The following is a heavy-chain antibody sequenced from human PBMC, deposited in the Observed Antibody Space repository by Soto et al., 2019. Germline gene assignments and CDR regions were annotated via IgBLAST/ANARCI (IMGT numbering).Heavy chain of an antibody. CDR3: GKVRPYGDYDVGFDY. CDR1: GFSFNTYG. Sequence: QVQLVESGGGVVQPGRSLRLSCAASGFSFNTYGMHWVRQAPGKGLEWVAVITYDGSEKHYGDSVKGRFTISRDNSKNTLYLQINSLRTEDTAVYYCGKVRPYGDYDVGFDYWGQGALVTVSS. J-gene: IGHJ4*02. V-gene: IGHV3-30*18. D-gene: IGHD4-17*01. CDR2: ITYDGSEK.